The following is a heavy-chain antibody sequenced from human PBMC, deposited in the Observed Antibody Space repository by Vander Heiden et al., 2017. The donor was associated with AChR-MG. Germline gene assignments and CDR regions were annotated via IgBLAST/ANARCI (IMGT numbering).Heavy chain of an antibody. CDR1: GGSISSSSYY. D-gene: IGHD2-21*01. J-gene: IGHJ4*02. CDR3: ARSPPGVLLFDY. V-gene: IGHV4-39*01. CDR2: IYYSGST. Sequence: QLQLQESGPGLVKPSETLSLTCTVSGGSISSSSYYWGWIRQPPGKGLEWIGSIYYSGSTYYNPSLKSRVTISVDTSKNQFSLKVSSVTAADTAVYYCARSPPGVLLFDYWGQGTLVTVSS.